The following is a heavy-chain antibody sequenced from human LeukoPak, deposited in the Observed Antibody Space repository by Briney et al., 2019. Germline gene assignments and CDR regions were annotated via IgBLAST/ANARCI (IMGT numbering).Heavy chain of an antibody. CDR2: IKQDGSEE. J-gene: IGHJ4*02. CDR1: GFTFSSYW. D-gene: IGHD3-9*01. V-gene: IGHV3-7*01. Sequence: GGSLRLSCAASGFTFSSYWMSWVRQAPGKGLEWVANIKQDGSEEYYVDSVKGRFTISRDNAKNSLYLQMNSLRAEDTAVYYCARDDTLRYFDWLLGFDYWGQGTLVTVSS. CDR3: ARDDTLRYFDWLLGFDY.